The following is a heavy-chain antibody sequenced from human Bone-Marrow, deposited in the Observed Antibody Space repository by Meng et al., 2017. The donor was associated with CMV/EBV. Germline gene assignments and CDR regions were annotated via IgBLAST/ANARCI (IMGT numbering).Heavy chain of an antibody. J-gene: IGHJ6*02. CDR1: GFTYDDFG. CDR2: IDWSGGRT. V-gene: IGHV3-20*04. Sequence: GGSLRLSCAASGFTYDDFGMTWVRQTPGKGLEWVAGIDWSGGRTGYADSVKGRITISRDNAANSFSLQMNSLRAGDTAVYYCARVAIRSGFGMDVWGQGTTVTVSS. CDR3: ARVAIRSGFGMDV. D-gene: IGHD3-3*01.